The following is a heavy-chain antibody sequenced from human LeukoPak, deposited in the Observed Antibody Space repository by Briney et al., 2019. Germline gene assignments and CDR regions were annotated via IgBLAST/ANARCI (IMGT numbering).Heavy chain of an antibody. CDR3: AKENLASRWFHP. CDR2: ISWNSGSI. CDR1: GFTFDDYA. Sequence: GRSLRLSCAASGFTFDDYAMHWVRQAPGKGLEWVSGISWNSGSIYYADSVKGRFTISRDNAKNSLYLQMNSLRAEDTALYYCAKENLASRWFHPWGQGTLVTVSS. D-gene: IGHD3-3*02. J-gene: IGHJ5*02. V-gene: IGHV3-9*01.